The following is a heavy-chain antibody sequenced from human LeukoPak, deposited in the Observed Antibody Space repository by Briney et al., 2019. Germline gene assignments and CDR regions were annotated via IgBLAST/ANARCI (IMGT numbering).Heavy chain of an antibody. CDR3: ARVPVVPAATKSYYMDV. Sequence: ASVKVSCKVSGYTLTELSMHWVRQAPGKGLEWMGGFDPEDGETIYAQKFQGRVTMTEDTSTDTAYMELSSLRSEDTAVYYCARVPVVPAATKSYYMDVWGKGTTVTVSS. J-gene: IGHJ6*03. D-gene: IGHD2-2*01. V-gene: IGHV1-24*01. CDR2: FDPEDGET. CDR1: GYTLTELS.